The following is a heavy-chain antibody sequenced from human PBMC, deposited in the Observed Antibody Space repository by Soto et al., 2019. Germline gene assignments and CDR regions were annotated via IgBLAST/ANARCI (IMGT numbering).Heavy chain of an antibody. D-gene: IGHD3-10*01. J-gene: IGHJ5*02. CDR1: GFTFSSYS. CDR3: ARDPIIAIVRGVINWFDP. CDR2: ISRSSSYI. V-gene: IGHV3-21*01. Sequence: GGSLRLSCAASGFTFSSYSMNWVRQAPGKGLEWVSYISRSSSYIYYADSVKGRFTISRDNAKNSLYLQMNSLRAEDTAVYYCARDPIIAIVRGVINWFDPWGQGTLVTVSS.